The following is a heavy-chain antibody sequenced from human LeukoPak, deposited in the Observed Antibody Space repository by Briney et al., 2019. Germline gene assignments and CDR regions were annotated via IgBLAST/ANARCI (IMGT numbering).Heavy chain of an antibody. Sequence: GGSLRLSCAASGITFGNNWMHWVRQGPGKGLVWISRINSDGGGAICADSVKGRFTVSRDNAKNTLYLQMNSLRAEDTAVYYCARDVPHNWFDPWGQGTLVTVSS. CDR2: INSDGGGA. J-gene: IGHJ5*02. V-gene: IGHV3-74*01. CDR3: ARDVPHNWFDP. CDR1: GITFGNNW.